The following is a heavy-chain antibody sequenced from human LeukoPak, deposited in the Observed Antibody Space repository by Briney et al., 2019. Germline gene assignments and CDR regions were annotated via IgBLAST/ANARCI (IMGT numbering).Heavy chain of an antibody. CDR1: GVSIWANY. CDR2: AHYSGTV. J-gene: IGHJ5*02. Sequence: SETLSLTCTVSGVSIWANYWSWIRQTPGKGLDWIGFAHYSGTVDYNPSLKSRVTISVDTSNSQFSLQLTPVTAADTAIYYCARGSYYDFLFDPWGQGILVTVSS. CDR3: ARGSYYDFLFDP. D-gene: IGHD3-3*01. V-gene: IGHV4-59*03.